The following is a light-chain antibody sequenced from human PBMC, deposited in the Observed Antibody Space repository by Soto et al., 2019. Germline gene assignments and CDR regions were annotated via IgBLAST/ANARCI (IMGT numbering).Light chain of an antibody. V-gene: IGLV2-14*01. CDR2: DVS. CDR3: SSYTSSSTLE. J-gene: IGLJ2*01. Sequence: QSVLTQPASVSGSPGQSITISCTGTSRDVGGYNYVSWYQQHPGKAPKLMIYDVSNRPSGVSNRFSGSKSGNTASLTISGLQAEHEADYYCSSYTSSSTLEFGGGTKLTVL. CDR1: SRDVGGYNY.